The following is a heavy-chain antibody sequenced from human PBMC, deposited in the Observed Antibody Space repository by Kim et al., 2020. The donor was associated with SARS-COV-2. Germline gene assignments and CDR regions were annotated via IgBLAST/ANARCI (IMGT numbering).Heavy chain of an antibody. J-gene: IGHJ5*02. D-gene: IGHD2-15*01. CDR2: IYYSGST. CDR3: ARGLPIPGGNGPDWFDP. Sequence: SETLSLTCTVSGGSISSGGYYWSWIRQHPGKGLEWIGYIYYSGSTYYNPSLKSRVTISVDTSKNQFSLKLSSVTAADTAVYYCARGLPIPGGNGPDWFDPWGQGTLVTVSS. V-gene: IGHV4-31*03. CDR1: GGSISSGGYY.